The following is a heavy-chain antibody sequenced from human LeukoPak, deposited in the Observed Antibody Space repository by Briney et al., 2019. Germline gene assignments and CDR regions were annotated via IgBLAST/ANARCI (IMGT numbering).Heavy chain of an antibody. Sequence: SETLSLTCTVAGGSLSSSGYYWDWIRQPPGKGLDWIGTIHYSGTTFYKSSLESRLTMSVDTSKNQFSLKLSSVTAADTAVDYCVRRVDYYGLGSYSYYDYWGQGTLVTVSS. V-gene: IGHV4-39*01. CDR2: IHYSGTT. CDR1: GGSLSSSGYY. D-gene: IGHD3-10*01. CDR3: VRRVDYYGLGSYSYYDY. J-gene: IGHJ4*02.